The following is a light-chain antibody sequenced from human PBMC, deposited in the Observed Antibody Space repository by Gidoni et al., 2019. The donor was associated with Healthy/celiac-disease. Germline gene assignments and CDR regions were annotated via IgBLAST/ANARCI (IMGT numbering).Light chain of an antibody. Sequence: DIQMTQSPSSLSASVGDRVTITCRASQSISSYLNWYQQKPGKAPKLLIYAASSLQSGVASRFSGRGGGKYLTITISREEDEDFAYYCRQQSQSTFAFGQGTKLEIK. CDR3: QQSQSTFA. J-gene: IGKJ2*01. CDR1: QSISSY. V-gene: IGKV1-39*01. CDR2: AAS.